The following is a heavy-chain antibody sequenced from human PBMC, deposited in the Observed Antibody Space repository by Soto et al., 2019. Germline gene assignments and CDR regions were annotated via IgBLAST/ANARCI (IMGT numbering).Heavy chain of an antibody. CDR2: ITPDGGST. V-gene: IGHV3-74*01. Sequence: EVQLVESGGGLVQPGGSLRLSCATSGFTFTTYWMHWVRQAPGKGLMWVSRITPDGGSTSYADSVKGRFTISRDNAKNTLYLQMTGLRAEDTAIYYCATDLIIADTPGDDFDYWGQGTLVAVSS. J-gene: IGHJ4*02. CDR3: ATDLIIADTPGDDFDY. CDR1: GFTFTTYW. D-gene: IGHD3-10*01.